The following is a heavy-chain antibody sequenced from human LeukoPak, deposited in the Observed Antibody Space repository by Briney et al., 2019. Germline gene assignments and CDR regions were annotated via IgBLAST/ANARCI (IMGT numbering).Heavy chain of an antibody. Sequence: GGSLRLSCAVSGITLGNYGMSWVRQPPGKGLEWVSVVYPGGFTDHADSVKGRFTISRDTSKNTVYFQMNNLRAEDTAVYYCTIGGVIWRMDVWGQGTTVAVSS. D-gene: IGHD3-10*01. V-gene: IGHV3-66*01. CDR1: GITLGNYG. J-gene: IGHJ6*02. CDR3: TIGGVIWRMDV. CDR2: VYPGGFT.